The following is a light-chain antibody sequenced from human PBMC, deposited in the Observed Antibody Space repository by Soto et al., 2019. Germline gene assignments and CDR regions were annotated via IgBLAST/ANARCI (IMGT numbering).Light chain of an antibody. CDR2: EVT. CDR3: STFGGTGV. Sequence: QSALTQPDSASGSPGQSIAISCTGTSSDIGRYNYVSWYQQHPGKAPKLMIYEVTNRPSGVSNRFSGSKSGNTASLTITGLQADDEADYYCSTFGGTGVFGTGTKVTVL. CDR1: SSDIGRYNY. J-gene: IGLJ1*01. V-gene: IGLV2-14*01.